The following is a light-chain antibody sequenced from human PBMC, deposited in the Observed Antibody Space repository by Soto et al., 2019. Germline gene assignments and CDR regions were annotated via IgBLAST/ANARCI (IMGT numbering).Light chain of an antibody. CDR1: QTVGRSL. CDR2: GAS. CDR3: QQYGSSGT. V-gene: IGKV3-20*01. Sequence: EIVLTQSPGIMYLSPGERATLSCRVSQTVGRSLLAWYQQKPGQSPRLLISGASSRATGIPDRFSGSGSGTDFTLTISSLQSEDFAVYYCQQYGSSGTFGQGTKVDI. J-gene: IGKJ1*01.